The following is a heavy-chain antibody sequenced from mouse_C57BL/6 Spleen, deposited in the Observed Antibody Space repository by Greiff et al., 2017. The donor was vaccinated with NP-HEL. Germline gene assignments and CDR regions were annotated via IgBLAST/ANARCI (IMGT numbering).Heavy chain of an antibody. V-gene: IGHV1-7*01. Sequence: QVQLKQSGAELAKPGASVKLSCKASGYTFTSYWMHWVKQRPGQGLEWIGYINPSSGYTKYNQKFKDKATLTADKSSSTAYMQLSSLTYEDSAVYYCARRGIYYYGSSYGNYYAMDYWGQGTSVTVSS. CDR3: ARRGIYYYGSSYGNYYAMDY. CDR1: GYTFTSYW. CDR2: INPSSGYT. D-gene: IGHD1-1*01. J-gene: IGHJ4*01.